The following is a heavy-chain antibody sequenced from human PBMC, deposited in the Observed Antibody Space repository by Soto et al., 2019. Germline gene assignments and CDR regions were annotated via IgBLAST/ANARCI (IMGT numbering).Heavy chain of an antibody. Sequence: GGSLRLSCAASGFTFSNAWMSWVRQAPGKGLEWVGRIKSKTDGGTTDYAAPVKGRFTISRDDSKNTLYLQMNSLKTEDTAVYYRTTDLLWFGGYYYYGMDVWGQGTTVTVSS. CDR1: GFTFSNAW. J-gene: IGHJ6*02. CDR2: IKSKTDGGTT. V-gene: IGHV3-15*01. CDR3: TTDLLWFGGYYYYGMDV. D-gene: IGHD3-10*01.